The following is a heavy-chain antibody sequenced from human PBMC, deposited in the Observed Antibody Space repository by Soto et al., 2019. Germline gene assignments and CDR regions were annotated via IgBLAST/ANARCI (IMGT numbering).Heavy chain of an antibody. D-gene: IGHD6-6*01. CDR2: IDSRGRTL. CDR1: GFTFSDYS. Sequence: GSLRLSCVASGFTFSDYSMSWIRQAPGKGLEWLAFIDSRGRTLSYADSVRGRFTVSRDNAENSVYLQMDSLRADDTAVYYCARQAARNYIDSWGQGNSVTVSS. CDR3: ARQAARNYIDS. J-gene: IGHJ4*02. V-gene: IGHV3-11*01.